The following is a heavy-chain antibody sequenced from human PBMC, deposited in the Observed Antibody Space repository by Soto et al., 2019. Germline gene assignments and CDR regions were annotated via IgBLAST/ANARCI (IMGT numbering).Heavy chain of an antibody. J-gene: IGHJ4*02. Sequence: PSEALSLTCTVSGGSIYTYYWSWIRQPPGKGLEWIGYISYNGSTSYDPSLKSRVTISVDTSKNQFSLKLSSVTAADTAVYYCARLDILTGYSYWGQGTLVT. CDR3: ARLDILTGYSY. CDR2: ISYNGST. V-gene: IGHV4-59*01. D-gene: IGHD3-9*01. CDR1: GGSIYTYY.